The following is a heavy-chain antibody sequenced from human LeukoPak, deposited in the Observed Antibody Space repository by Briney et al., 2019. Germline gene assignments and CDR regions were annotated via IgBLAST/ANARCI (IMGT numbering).Heavy chain of an antibody. D-gene: IGHD6-19*01. CDR2: IYYSGST. Sequence: PSETLSLTCTVSSGSISSSSYYWGWIRQPPGKGLEWIGSIYYSGSTYYNPSLKRRVTISVDTSTNQFSLNLSSVTAADTAVSYLARAQRAQWLGYYYYGMDVWGQGTTVTVSS. V-gene: IGHV4-39*07. CDR1: SGSISSSSYY. CDR3: ARAQRAQWLGYYYYGMDV. J-gene: IGHJ6*02.